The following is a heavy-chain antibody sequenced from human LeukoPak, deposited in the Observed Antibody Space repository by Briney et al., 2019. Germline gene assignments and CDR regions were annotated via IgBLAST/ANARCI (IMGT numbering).Heavy chain of an antibody. CDR2: IYYSGST. V-gene: IGHV4-59*01. CDR3: ARTDTEYAFDI. J-gene: IGHJ3*02. CDR1: GGFISSYY. D-gene: IGHD5-18*01. Sequence: SETLSLTCTVSGGFISSYYWSWIRQPPGKGLEWIGYIYYSGSTNYNPSLKSRVTISVDTSKNQFSLKLSSVTAADTAVYYCARTDTEYAFDIWGQGTMVTVSS.